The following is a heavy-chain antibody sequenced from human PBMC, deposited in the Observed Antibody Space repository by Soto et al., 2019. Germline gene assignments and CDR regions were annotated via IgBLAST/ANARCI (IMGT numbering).Heavy chain of an antibody. J-gene: IGHJ4*02. CDR3: ARDYSSYGPFDY. CDR1: GFTFSSYG. Sequence: PGGSLRLSCAASGFTFSSYGMSWVRQAPGKGLEWVSAISGSGGSTYYADSVKGRFTISRDNSKNTLYLQMNSLRAEDTAVYYCARDYSSYGPFDYWGQGTLVTVSS. V-gene: IGHV3-23*01. CDR2: ISGSGGST. D-gene: IGHD5-18*01.